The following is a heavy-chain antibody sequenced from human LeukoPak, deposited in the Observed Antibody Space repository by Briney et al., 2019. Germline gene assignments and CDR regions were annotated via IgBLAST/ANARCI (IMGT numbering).Heavy chain of an antibody. V-gene: IGHV3-33*01. CDR1: RFTFSSYG. CDR3: ARGVTRYCSSTGCYYFDY. Sequence: GGSLRLSCAASRFTFSSYGMHWVRQAPGKGLEWVAVIWYDGSNKYYADSVKGRFTISRDNSKHTLYLQINSLRAVDTAVYYCARGVTRYCSSTGCYYFDYWGQGTLVTVSS. J-gene: IGHJ4*02. D-gene: IGHD2-2*01. CDR2: IWYDGSNK.